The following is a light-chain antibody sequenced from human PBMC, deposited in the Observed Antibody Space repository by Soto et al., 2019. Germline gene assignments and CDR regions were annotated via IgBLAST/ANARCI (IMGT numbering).Light chain of an antibody. CDR1: QTVSSTY. CDR2: DAS. Sequence: EIVLTQSPGTLSLSPGERATLSCRASQTVSSTYLAWYQQKPGQPPRLLIYDASSRATGIPDRFSGSGSGTDFTLTISRLEPEDFAVYYCQHYGTSPQFGGGTKVEIK. J-gene: IGKJ4*02. CDR3: QHYGTSPQ. V-gene: IGKV3-20*01.